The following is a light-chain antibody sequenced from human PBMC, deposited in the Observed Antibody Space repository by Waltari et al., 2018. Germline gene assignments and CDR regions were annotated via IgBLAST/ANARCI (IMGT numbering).Light chain of an antibody. Sequence: LTQSPATLSLSPGERATLSCRASQSVSSYLAWYQQKPGQAPRLLIYGASNRATGIPARFSGSGSGTDFTLTISSLEPEDFAVYYCQQRSNWPPMYTFGQGTKLEIK. CDR2: GAS. CDR1: QSVSSY. J-gene: IGKJ2*01. CDR3: QQRSNWPPMYT. V-gene: IGKV3-11*01.